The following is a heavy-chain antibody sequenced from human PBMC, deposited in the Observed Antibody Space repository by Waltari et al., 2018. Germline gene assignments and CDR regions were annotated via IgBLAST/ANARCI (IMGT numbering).Heavy chain of an antibody. V-gene: IGHV4-34*01. Sequence: QVQLQLWGAGLLKPSETLSLTCAVYGGSFSDYYWTWIRQPPGMGLEWIGEIKHTGNTNYNPSLKRRVTLSRDTSKSQISLNLRSVTAADTAVYYCARPLPVGGYYWDLWAQGTLVTVSS. J-gene: IGHJ5*02. CDR1: GGSFSDYY. D-gene: IGHD3-22*01. CDR3: ARPLPVGGYYWDL. CDR2: IKHTGNT.